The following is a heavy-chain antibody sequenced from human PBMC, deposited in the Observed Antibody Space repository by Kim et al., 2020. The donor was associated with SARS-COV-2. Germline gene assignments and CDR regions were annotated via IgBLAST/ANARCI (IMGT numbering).Heavy chain of an antibody. J-gene: IGHJ6*02. V-gene: IGHV3-30*18. CDR1: GFTFSSYG. CDR2: ISYDGSNK. CDR3: AKDLWQQLVLYYYYGMDV. D-gene: IGHD6-13*01. Sequence: GGSLRLSCAASGFTFSSYGMHWVRQAPGKGLEWVAVISYDGSNKYYADSVKGRFTISRDNSKNTLYLQMNSLRAENTAVYYCAKDLWQQLVLYYYYGMDVWGQGTTVTVSS.